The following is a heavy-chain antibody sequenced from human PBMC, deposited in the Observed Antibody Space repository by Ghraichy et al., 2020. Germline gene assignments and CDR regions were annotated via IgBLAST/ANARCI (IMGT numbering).Heavy chain of an antibody. CDR3: AKVRTYYYDSSPGDGMDV. CDR1: GFTFSTYA. J-gene: IGHJ6*02. Sequence: GVLRLSCAASGFTFSTYAMAWVRQAPGKGLEWVSAISGSGGSTYYADSVKGRFTISRDNSKNTLYLQLNSLRAEDTAIYYCAKVRTYYYDSSPGDGMDVWGQGTTVTVSS. CDR2: ISGSGGST. V-gene: IGHV3-23*01. D-gene: IGHD3-22*01.